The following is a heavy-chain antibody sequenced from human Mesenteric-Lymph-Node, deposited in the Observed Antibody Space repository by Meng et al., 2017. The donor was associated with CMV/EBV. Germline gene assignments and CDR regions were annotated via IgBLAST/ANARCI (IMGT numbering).Heavy chain of an antibody. J-gene: IGHJ6*02. CDR2: IRYDGSNK. D-gene: IGHD3-10*01. CDR1: GFTFSSYG. V-gene: IGHV3-30*02. Sequence: GGSLRLSFAASGFTFSSYGMHWVRQPPGKGLEWVAFIRYDGSNKYYADSVKGRFTISRDNSENTLYLQMNSLRAEDTAMYYCAKDLIGYHYGPAGGMDVWGQGTTVTVSS. CDR3: AKDLIGYHYGPAGGMDV.